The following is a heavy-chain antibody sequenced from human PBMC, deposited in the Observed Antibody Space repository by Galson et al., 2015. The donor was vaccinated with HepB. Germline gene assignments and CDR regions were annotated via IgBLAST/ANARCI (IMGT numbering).Heavy chain of an antibody. J-gene: IGHJ4*02. CDR2: VNHRGST. D-gene: IGHD6-13*01. CDR1: GGSFSNAY. CDR3: ANGDSSSLYQ. V-gene: IGHV4-34*01. Sequence: LSLTCAVYGGSFSNAYWSWVRQPPGKGLEWIGEVNHRGSTKYNPSLKSRMTMSLDTSKNQFSLQLNSVAAADTAVYYCANGDSSSLYQWGQGTLVTVSS.